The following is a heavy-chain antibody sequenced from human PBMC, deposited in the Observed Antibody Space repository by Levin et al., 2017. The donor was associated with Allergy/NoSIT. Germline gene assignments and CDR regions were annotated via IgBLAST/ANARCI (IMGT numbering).Heavy chain of an antibody. CDR3: ARDLWPDL. CDR1: GGSMSDYY. V-gene: IGHV4-4*07. J-gene: IGHJ4*02. Sequence: PSETLSLTCNISGGSMSDYYWSCIRQSAGKRLEWIGRMYSSGNINQSGSINYNPTLKSRVTMSVDTSKNQFFLKLTSVTAADTAVYYCARDLWPDLWGQGTLVTVSS. D-gene: IGHD3-16*01. CDR2: MYSSGNINQSGSI.